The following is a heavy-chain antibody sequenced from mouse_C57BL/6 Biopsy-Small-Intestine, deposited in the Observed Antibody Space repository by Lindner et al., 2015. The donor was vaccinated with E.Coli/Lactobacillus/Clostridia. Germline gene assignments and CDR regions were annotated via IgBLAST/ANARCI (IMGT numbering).Heavy chain of an antibody. D-gene: IGHD1-1*02. Sequence: VQLQESGPELVKPGASVKISCKASGYAFSSSWMNWVKQRPGKGLEWIGRIYPGDGDTNYNGKFRGKATLTADKSSSTAYMQLSSLTSEDSAVYFCARLVFYYFDYWGQGTTLTVSS. CDR2: IYPGDGDT. J-gene: IGHJ2*01. CDR1: GYAFSSSW. CDR3: ARLVFYYFDY. V-gene: IGHV1-82*01.